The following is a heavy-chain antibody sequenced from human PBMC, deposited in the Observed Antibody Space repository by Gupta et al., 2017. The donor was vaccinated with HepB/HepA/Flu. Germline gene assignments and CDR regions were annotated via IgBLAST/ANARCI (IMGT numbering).Heavy chain of an antibody. Sequence: EVQLEESGGGLVQPGGSLRLSCAGSGFSFSNDWMNWVRQVSGKGLEWVANISPDGSLRRYVDAVKGRFIISRDNAKNSLYLQLSSLRVEDTAVYYCVRVDISWGQGTLVTVSP. D-gene: IGHD2-2*03. CDR2: ISPDGSLR. CDR1: GFSFSNDW. CDR3: VRVDIS. J-gene: IGHJ5*02. V-gene: IGHV3-7*01.